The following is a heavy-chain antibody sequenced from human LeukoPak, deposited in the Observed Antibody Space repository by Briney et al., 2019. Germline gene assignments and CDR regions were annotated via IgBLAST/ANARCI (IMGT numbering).Heavy chain of an antibody. V-gene: IGHV4-34*01. CDR2: INHSGST. J-gene: IGHJ5*02. Sequence: SETLSLTCAVYGGSFSGYYWGWIRQPPGKGLEWIGEINHSGSTNYNPSLKSRVTISVDTSKNQFSLKLSSVTAADTAVYYCARVKGRITIFGVVIISRGWFDPWGQGTLVTVSS. CDR3: ARVKGRITIFGVVIISRGWFDP. D-gene: IGHD3-3*01. CDR1: GGSFSGYY.